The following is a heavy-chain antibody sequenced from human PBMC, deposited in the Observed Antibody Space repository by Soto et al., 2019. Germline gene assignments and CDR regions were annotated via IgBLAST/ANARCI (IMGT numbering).Heavy chain of an antibody. V-gene: IGHV1-69*01. D-gene: IGHD2-15*01. CDR2: IIPIFGTA. CDR1: GGTFSSYA. CDR3: ARGVVRYCSGGSCCYYGMDV. Sequence: QVQLVQSGAEVKKPGSSVKVSCKASGGTFSSYAISWVRQAPGQGLEWMGGIIPIFGTANYAQKLQGRGTITAEESTSTAYMELSSLRSEETAVYYCARGVVRYCSGGSCCYYGMDVWGQGTTVTVSS. J-gene: IGHJ6*01.